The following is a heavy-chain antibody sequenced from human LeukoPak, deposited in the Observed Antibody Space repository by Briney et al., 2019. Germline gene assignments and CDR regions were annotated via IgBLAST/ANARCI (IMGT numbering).Heavy chain of an antibody. V-gene: IGHV4-34*01. Sequence: PSETLSLTCTVSGGSISSYYWSWIRQPPGKGLEWIGEINHSGSTNYNPSLKSRVTISVDTSKNQFSLKLSSVTAADTAVYYCARALKGVRRRIAGDTTLEYYYYMDVWGKGTTVTISS. CDR3: ARALKGVRRRIAGDTTLEYYYYMDV. CDR1: GGSISSYY. J-gene: IGHJ6*03. D-gene: IGHD1-26*01. CDR2: INHSGST.